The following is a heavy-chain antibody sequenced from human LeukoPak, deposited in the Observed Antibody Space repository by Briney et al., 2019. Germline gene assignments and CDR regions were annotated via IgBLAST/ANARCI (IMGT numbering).Heavy chain of an antibody. V-gene: IGHV4-34*01. CDR1: GGSFSGYY. J-gene: IGHJ4*02. Sequence: PSETLSLTCAVYGGSFSGYYWSWIRQPPGKGLEWIGEINHSGSTNYNPSLKSRVTISVDTSKNQFSLKLSSVTAADTAVYYCARSDCSGGSCYPPASRGQGTLVTVSS. CDR3: ARSDCSGGSCYPPAS. D-gene: IGHD2-15*01. CDR2: INHSGST.